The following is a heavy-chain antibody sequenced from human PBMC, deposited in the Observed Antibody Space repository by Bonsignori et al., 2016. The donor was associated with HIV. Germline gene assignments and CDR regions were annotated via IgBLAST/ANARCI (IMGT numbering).Heavy chain of an antibody. CDR2: ISWDGSNT. CDR3: AKDLRTYFYGMDV. CDR1: GFTFDDYA. Sequence: EVQLVESGGVVVQPGGYLRLSCVTSGFTFDDYAMHWVRQAPGKGLEWVSLISWDGSNTYYADSVKGRFTISRDNSKNSLYLQMSSLRPEDTALYYCAKDLRTYFYGMDVWGQGTTV. J-gene: IGHJ6*02. D-gene: IGHD3/OR15-3a*01. V-gene: IGHV3-43D*04.